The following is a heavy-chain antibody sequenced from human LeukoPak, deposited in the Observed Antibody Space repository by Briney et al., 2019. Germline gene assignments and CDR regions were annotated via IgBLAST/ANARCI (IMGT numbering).Heavy chain of an antibody. CDR2: IHQSGGT. CDR3: AGGIVGVHAY. Sequence: ESSETLSLTCTVSDYSIRSAYYWGWIRQPPGKGLEWIGSIHQSGGTYYNPSLKSRIIISIDTSKNQFSLKLDSLTAADTAVYYCAGGIVGVHAYWGQGTLVTVSS. D-gene: IGHD1-26*01. J-gene: IGHJ4*02. V-gene: IGHV4-38-2*02. CDR1: DYSIRSAYY.